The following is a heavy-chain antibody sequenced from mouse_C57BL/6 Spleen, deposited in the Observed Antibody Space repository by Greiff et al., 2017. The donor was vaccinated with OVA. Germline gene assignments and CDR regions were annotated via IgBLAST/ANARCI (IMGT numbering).Heavy chain of an antibody. CDR3: ARSYYDDWYFDV. CDR1: GYTFTSYW. Sequence: QVQLQQPGAELVRPGSSVKLSCKASGYTFTSYWMHWVKQRPIQGLEWIGNIDPSDSETHYNQKFKDKATLTVDKSSSTAYMQLSSLTSEDSAVYYCARSYYDDWYFDVWGTGTTVTVSS. V-gene: IGHV1-52*01. J-gene: IGHJ1*03. CDR2: IDPSDSET. D-gene: IGHD2-10*01.